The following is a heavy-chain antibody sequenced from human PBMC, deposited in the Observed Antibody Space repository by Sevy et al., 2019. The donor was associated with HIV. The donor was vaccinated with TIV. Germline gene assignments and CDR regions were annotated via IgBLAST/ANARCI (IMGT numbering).Heavy chain of an antibody. V-gene: IGHV3-7*01. J-gene: IGHJ4*02. Sequence: GGSLRLSCAVSGFTFSNYSMNWVRQAPGKGLECVANITQDGCEKYYLDSVKGRFFVSRDNAKNVLYLQMDSLRAEDTYVYYCAREQMSESQPDYFDSWGQGTLVTVSS. CDR3: AREQMSESQPDYFDS. CDR2: ITQDGCEK. CDR1: GFTFSNYS.